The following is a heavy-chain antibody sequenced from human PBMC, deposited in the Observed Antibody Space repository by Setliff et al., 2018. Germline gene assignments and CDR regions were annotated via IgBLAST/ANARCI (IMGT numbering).Heavy chain of an antibody. CDR2: TNTSGGT. D-gene: IGHD3-10*01. CDR1: GDSMNDNH. J-gene: IGHJ4*02. V-gene: IGHV4-4*08. Sequence: PSETLSLTCNVSGDSMNDNHWTWIRQPPGKGLEWIGNTNTSGGTNYNPSLKSRVTISVDTSKNQFSLRLNSVSAADTAVYYCARGSEYYYDSGTIDSWGQGTLVTVSS. CDR3: ARGSEYYYDSGTIDS.